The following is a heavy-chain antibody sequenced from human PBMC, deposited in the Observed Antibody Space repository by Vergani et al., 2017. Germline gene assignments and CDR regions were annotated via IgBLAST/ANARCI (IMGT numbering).Heavy chain of an antibody. CDR1: GGTFSSNS. Sequence: QGQLAQSGAEVKKPGSSVKVSCKASGGTFSSNSISWVRQAPGQGLEGMGRIIPIFGTTSYAQKFQGRVTILADESTSTAYMELSSLRSEDTAVYYCARDGGEYDKDALDVWGQGTKVTVTS. J-gene: IGHJ3*01. CDR2: IIPIFGTT. V-gene: IGHV1-69*13. D-gene: IGHD2-21*01. CDR3: ARDGGEYDKDALDV.